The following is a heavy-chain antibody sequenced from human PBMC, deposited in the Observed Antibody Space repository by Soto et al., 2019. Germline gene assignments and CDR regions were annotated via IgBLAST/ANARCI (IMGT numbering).Heavy chain of an antibody. J-gene: IGHJ4*02. CDR2: IYYSGST. V-gene: IGHV4-59*01. Sequence: PSETLSLTCTVSGGSISSYYWSWIRQPPGKGLEWIGYIYYSGSTNYNPSLKSRVTISVDTSKNQFSLKLSSVTAADTAVYYCARALWLYSFDYWGQGTLVTVSS. CDR3: ARALWLYSFDY. D-gene: IGHD3-22*01. CDR1: GGSISSYY.